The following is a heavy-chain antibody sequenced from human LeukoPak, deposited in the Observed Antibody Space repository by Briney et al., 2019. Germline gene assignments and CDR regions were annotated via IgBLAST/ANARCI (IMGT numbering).Heavy chain of an antibody. CDR2: ISGSGGRT. J-gene: IGHJ4*02. CDR1: GFTFSSYA. D-gene: IGHD6-19*01. V-gene: IGHV3-23*01. Sequence: GGSLRLSCAASGFTFSSYAMSWVRQAPGKGLEWVSAISGSGGRTYYADSVKGRFTISRDNSKNTLYLQMNSLRAEDTAVYYCAKESYSSGWYAYFDYWGQGTLVTVSS. CDR3: AKESYSSGWYAYFDY.